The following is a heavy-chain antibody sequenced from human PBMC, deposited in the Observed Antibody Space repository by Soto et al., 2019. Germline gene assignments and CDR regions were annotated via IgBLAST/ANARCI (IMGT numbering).Heavy chain of an antibody. J-gene: IGHJ5*02. D-gene: IGHD1-26*01. V-gene: IGHV3-48*02. CDR1: GFTFSSYS. Sequence: EVQLVESGGGLVQPGGSLRLSCAVSGFTFSSYSMNWVRQAPGKGLEWVSYISSSSTIYYADSVKGRFTISRDDAKNSLYLQMNSLRDGDPAVYYCARGGSINWFDPWGQGTLVTISS. CDR3: ARGGSINWFDP. CDR2: ISSSSTI.